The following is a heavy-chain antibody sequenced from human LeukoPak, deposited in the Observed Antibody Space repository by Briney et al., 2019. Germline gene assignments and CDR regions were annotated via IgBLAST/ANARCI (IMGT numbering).Heavy chain of an antibody. CDR3: ARDRPTTVVTPWSYFDY. CDR2: IYYSGST. J-gene: IGHJ4*02. V-gene: IGHV4-59*01. CDR1: GGSISSYY. D-gene: IGHD4-23*01. Sequence: SETLSLTCTVSGGSISSYYWSWIRQPPGKGLEWIGYIYYSGSTNYNPSLKSRVTISVDTSKNQFSLKLSSVTAADTAVYYCARDRPTTVVTPWSYFDYWGQGTLVTVSS.